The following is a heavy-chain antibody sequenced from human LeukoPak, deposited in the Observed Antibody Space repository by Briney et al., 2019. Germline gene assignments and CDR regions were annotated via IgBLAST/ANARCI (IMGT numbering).Heavy chain of an antibody. V-gene: IGHV4-39*01. Sequence: PSETLSLTRTVSGGSISSSSYYWGWIRQPPGKGLEWIGSIYYSGSTYYNPSLKSRVTISVDTSKNQFSLKLSSVTAADTAVYYCAAKETLVGVHDILTGYYYFDYWGQGTLVTVSS. D-gene: IGHD3-9*01. CDR3: AAKETLVGVHDILTGYYYFDY. J-gene: IGHJ4*02. CDR1: GGSISSSSYY. CDR2: IYYSGST.